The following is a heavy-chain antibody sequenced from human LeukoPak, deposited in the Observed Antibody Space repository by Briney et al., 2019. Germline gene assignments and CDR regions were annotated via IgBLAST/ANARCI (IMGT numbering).Heavy chain of an antibody. D-gene: IGHD4-17*01. V-gene: IGHV4-30-4*08. CDR1: GFTFSDFY. Sequence: LRLSCAASGFTFSDFYLTWVRQPPGKGVEWIGYIYYSGSTYYNPSLKSRVTISVDTSKNQFSLKLSSVTAADTAVYYCARGGYYGDYYFDYWGQGTLVTVSS. CDR2: IYYSGST. J-gene: IGHJ4*02. CDR3: ARGGYYGDYYFDY.